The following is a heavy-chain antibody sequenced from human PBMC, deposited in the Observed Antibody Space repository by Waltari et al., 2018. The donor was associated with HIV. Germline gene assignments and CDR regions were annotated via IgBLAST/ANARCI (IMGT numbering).Heavy chain of an antibody. Sequence: QVQLVQSGAEVKKPGASVKVSCKASGYTFTGYYMHWVRQAPGQGLEWMGWINPNRGGTNYAQKVQGRVTRTRDTSISTAYMGLSRLRSDDTAVYYCARDWQQWLVRGGAFDIWGQGTMVTVSS. CDR1: GYTFTGYY. V-gene: IGHV1-2*02. D-gene: IGHD6-19*01. CDR2: INPNRGGT. CDR3: ARDWQQWLVRGGAFDI. J-gene: IGHJ3*02.